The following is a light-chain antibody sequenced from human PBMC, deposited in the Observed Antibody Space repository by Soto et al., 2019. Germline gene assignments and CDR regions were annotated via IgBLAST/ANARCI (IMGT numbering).Light chain of an antibody. J-gene: IGLJ1*01. V-gene: IGLV2-14*01. CDR1: SSDVGGYKF. Sequence: QSVPTQPASVSGSPGQSITISCTGTSSDVGGYKFVSWYQQHPGKAPKLMIYEVSNRPSGASSRFSGSKSGNTASLTISGLQAEDEADYYCGSYTGSIYVFGTGTKVTVL. CDR3: GSYTGSIYV. CDR2: EVS.